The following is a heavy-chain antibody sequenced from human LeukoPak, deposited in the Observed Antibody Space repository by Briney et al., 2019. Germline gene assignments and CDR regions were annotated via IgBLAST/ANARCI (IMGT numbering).Heavy chain of an antibody. CDR3: ARVSNWFDP. J-gene: IGHJ5*02. Sequence: ASVKVSCKASGGTFSSYAISWVRQAPGKGLEWMGGFHPEDGETIYAQKFQGRVTMTEDTSTDTAYMELSSLRSEDTAVYYCARVSNWFDPWGQGTLVTVSS. CDR2: FHPEDGET. CDR1: GGTFSSYA. V-gene: IGHV1-24*01.